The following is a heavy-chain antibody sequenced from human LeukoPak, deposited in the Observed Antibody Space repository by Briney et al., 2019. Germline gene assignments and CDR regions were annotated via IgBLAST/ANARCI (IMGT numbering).Heavy chain of an antibody. D-gene: IGHD1-26*01. Sequence: GASVKASCKASGGTFSSYAISWVRQAPGQGLEWMGGIIPIFGTANYAQKFQGRVTITTDESTSTAYMELSSLRSEDTAVYYCARAGGSYPYYYYMDVWGKGTTVTVSS. CDR1: GGTFSSYA. J-gene: IGHJ6*03. V-gene: IGHV1-69*05. CDR2: IIPIFGTA. CDR3: ARAGGSYPYYYYMDV.